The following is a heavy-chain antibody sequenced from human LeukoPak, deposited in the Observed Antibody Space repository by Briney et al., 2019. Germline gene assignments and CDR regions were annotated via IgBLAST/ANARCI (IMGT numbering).Heavy chain of an antibody. CDR2: INSDGSWT. J-gene: IGHJ4*02. CDR3: ARDFYGSGSYYTVAFDS. D-gene: IGHD3-10*01. V-gene: IGHV3-74*01. CDR1: GNYW. Sequence: PGGSLRLSCAASGNYWMHWVRQVPGKGLVWVSHINSDGSWTSYADAVKGRFPISRDHSKNTVYLQMNSLSAEDTAVYYCARDFYGSGSYYTVAFDSWGQGTLVTVSS.